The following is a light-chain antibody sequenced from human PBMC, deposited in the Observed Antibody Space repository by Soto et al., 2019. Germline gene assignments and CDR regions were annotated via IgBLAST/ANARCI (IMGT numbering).Light chain of an antibody. J-gene: IGKJ5*01. V-gene: IGKV1-9*01. Sequence: DIQLTQSPSFLSASVGDRVTITCPASQGISSYLVWYQQRPGKAPKLLIYAASTLQSGVPSRFSGSGSGTEFTLTISSLQPEDFATYYCQQLNTYPITFGLGTRLEIK. CDR3: QQLNTYPIT. CDR2: AAS. CDR1: QGISSY.